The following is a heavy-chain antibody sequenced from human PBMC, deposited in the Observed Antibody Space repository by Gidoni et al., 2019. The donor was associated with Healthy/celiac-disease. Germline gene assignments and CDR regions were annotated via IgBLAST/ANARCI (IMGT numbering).Heavy chain of an antibody. Sequence: EVQLLESGGGLVQPGGSLRLSCAASGFPFSSYAMSWVRQAPGKGLEWVSAISGSGGSTYYADSVKGRFTISRDNSKNTLYLQMNSLRAEDTAVYYCAKDEGYYYDSSQTVDWGQGTLVTVSS. CDR3: AKDEGYYYDSSQTVD. D-gene: IGHD3-22*01. J-gene: IGHJ4*02. CDR2: ISGSGGST. CDR1: GFPFSSYA. V-gene: IGHV3-23*01.